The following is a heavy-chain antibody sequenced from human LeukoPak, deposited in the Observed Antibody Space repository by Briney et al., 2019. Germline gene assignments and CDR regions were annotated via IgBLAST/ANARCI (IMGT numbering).Heavy chain of an antibody. CDR2: IIPIFGTA. CDR1: GGTFSSYA. CDR3: ASVRGVIAVAGNGFDY. D-gene: IGHD6-19*01. V-gene: IGHV1-69*13. J-gene: IGHJ4*02. Sequence: GASVKVSCKASGGTFSSYAISWVRQAPGQGLEWMGGIIPIFGTANYTQKFQGRVTITADESTSTAYMELSSLRSEDTAVYYCASVRGVIAVAGNGFDYWGQGTLVTVSS.